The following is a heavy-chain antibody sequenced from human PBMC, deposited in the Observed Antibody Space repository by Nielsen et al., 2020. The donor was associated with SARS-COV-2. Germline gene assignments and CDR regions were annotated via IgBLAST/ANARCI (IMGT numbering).Heavy chain of an antibody. D-gene: IGHD1-26*01. CDR3: ARSSSGIVAASYYYYMDV. V-gene: IGHV5-10-1*01. CDR2: IDPSDSYT. J-gene: IGHJ6*03. Sequence: KVSCKGSGYSFTSYWISWVRQMPGKGLEWMGRIDPSDSYTNYSPSFQGHVTISADKSISTAYLQWSSLKASDTAMYYCARSSSGIVAASYYYYMDVWGKGTTVTVSS. CDR1: GYSFTSYW.